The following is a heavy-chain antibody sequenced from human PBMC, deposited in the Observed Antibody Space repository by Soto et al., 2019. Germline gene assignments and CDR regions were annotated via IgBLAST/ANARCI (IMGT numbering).Heavy chain of an antibody. CDR3: AKDRRSSITIFGVVIMEYYGMDV. J-gene: IGHJ6*02. CDR1: GFTSSSYG. D-gene: IGHD3-3*01. Sequence: PGGSLRLSCAASGFTSSSYGMHWVRQAPGKGLEWVAVISYDGSNKYYADSVKGRFTISRDNSKNTLYLQMNSLRAEDTAVYYCAKDRRSSITIFGVVIMEYYGMDVWGQGTTVTVSS. CDR2: ISYDGSNK. V-gene: IGHV3-30*18.